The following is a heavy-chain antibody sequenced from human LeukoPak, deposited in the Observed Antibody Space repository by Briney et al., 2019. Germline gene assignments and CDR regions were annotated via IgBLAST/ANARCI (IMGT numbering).Heavy chain of an antibody. D-gene: IGHD6-13*01. V-gene: IGHV3-23*01. CDR3: PKDRVAAAGIGEFDY. CDR2: ISGSGGST. Sequence: PGGSLRLSCAASGFTLTTYAMSWVRQAPGEGLEWVSSISGSGGSTYYADSVKGRFTISRDNSKNTLYLQMNGLRAEDTAVYYCPKDRVAAAGIGEFDYWGQGTLVTVSS. J-gene: IGHJ4*02. CDR1: GFTLTTYA.